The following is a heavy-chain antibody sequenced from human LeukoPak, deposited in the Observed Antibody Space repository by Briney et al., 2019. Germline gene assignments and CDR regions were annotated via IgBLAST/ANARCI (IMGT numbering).Heavy chain of an antibody. J-gene: IGHJ4*02. CDR1: GFTFSSYA. D-gene: IGHD1-1*01. CDR3: ARHGYVRKPWELDY. Sequence: GRSLRLPCAASGFTFSSYAMHWVRQAPGKGLEWVAVISYDGSNKYYADSVKGRFTISRDNSKNTLYLQMNSLRAEDTAVYYCARHGYVRKPWELDYWGQGTLVTVSS. CDR2: ISYDGSNK. V-gene: IGHV3-30-3*01.